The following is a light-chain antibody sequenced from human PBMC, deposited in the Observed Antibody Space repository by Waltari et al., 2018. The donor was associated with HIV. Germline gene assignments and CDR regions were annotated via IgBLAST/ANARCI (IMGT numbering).Light chain of an antibody. V-gene: IGKV4-1*01. CDR2: WAS. CDR1: QNILFSSNNKNY. Sequence: DIVMTQSPDSLGVSLGERATINCKCSQNILFSSNNKNYVAWYQQKPGQPPKLLIYWASTRESGVPDRFSGSASGTNFTLAISSFQTEDVAVYYCQQYHSIPFTFGQGTKL. J-gene: IGKJ2*01. CDR3: QQYHSIPFT.